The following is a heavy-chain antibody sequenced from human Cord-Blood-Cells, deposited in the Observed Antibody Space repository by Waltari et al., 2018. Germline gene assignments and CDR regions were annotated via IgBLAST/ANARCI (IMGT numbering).Heavy chain of an antibody. V-gene: IGHV1-3*01. CDR1: GYTSTSYA. CDR3: ATAYYDFWSGYYDY. J-gene: IGHJ4*02. Sequence: QVQLVQSGAEVKKPGDSVQVPCKASGYTSTSYAMHLVPHPPGQRLEWMGWINAGNGNTKYSQKFQGRVTITRDTSASTAYMELSSLRSEDTAVYYCATAYYDFWSGYYDYWGQGTLVTVSS. D-gene: IGHD3-3*01. CDR2: INAGNGNT.